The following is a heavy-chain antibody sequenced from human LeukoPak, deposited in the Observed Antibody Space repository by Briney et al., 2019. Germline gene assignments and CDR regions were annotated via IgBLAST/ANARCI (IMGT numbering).Heavy chain of an antibody. V-gene: IGHV1-18*01. D-gene: IGHD3-9*01. Sequence: GASVKVSCKASGYTFTSYGISWVRQAPGQGLEWMGWISAYNGNTNYAQKLQGRVTMTTDTSTGTAYMELRSLRSDDTAVYYCARGRDDILTGYYDIWSGYMDVWGKGTTVTVSS. CDR2: ISAYNGNT. CDR3: ARGRDDILTGYYDIWSGYMDV. J-gene: IGHJ6*03. CDR1: GYTFTSYG.